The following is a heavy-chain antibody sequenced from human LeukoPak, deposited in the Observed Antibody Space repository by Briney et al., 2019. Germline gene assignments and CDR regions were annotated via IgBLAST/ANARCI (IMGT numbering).Heavy chain of an antibody. Sequence: PGGSLRLSCAASGFSFSNYNMNWVRQAPGKGLEWVSYISAISSSSTYYADSVKGRFTISRDNAKNSLYLQMNSLRAEDTAVYYCARDFHRRYYDSSGYNGFDIWGQGTMVTVSS. J-gene: IGHJ3*02. CDR1: GFSFSNYN. CDR3: ARDFHRRYYDSSGYNGFDI. D-gene: IGHD3-22*01. V-gene: IGHV3-48*04. CDR2: ISAISSSST.